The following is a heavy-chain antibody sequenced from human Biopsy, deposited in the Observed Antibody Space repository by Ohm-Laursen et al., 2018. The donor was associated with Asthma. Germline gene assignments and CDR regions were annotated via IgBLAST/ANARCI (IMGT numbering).Heavy chain of an antibody. V-gene: IGHV3-33*05. J-gene: IGHJ6*02. Sequence: SLRLSCSASGFTFSNVFIDWVRQAPGKGLEWVAVISYDGSTKYYADSVKGRFTISRDNAKNSLYLQMNSLRAEDTAVYYCAREGGADYYYYGMDVWGQGTTVTVSS. D-gene: IGHD3-16*01. CDR3: AREGGADYYYYGMDV. CDR1: GFTFSNVF. CDR2: ISYDGSTK.